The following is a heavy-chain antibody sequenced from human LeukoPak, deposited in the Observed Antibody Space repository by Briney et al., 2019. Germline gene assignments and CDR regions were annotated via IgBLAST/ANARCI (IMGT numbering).Heavy chain of an antibody. CDR1: GFSFSSYN. Sequence: TGGSLRLSCSASGFSFSSYNMNWVRQAPGKGLEWVSSINSGSTYTYYGDSVKGRFTISRDNGNKSLYLQMNSLRAEDTAVYFCAGVEATNGRRYYYYSMDVWGKGTTVTVSS. CDR2: INSGSTYT. D-gene: IGHD2-15*01. J-gene: IGHJ6*03. V-gene: IGHV3-21*01. CDR3: AGVEATNGRRYYYYSMDV.